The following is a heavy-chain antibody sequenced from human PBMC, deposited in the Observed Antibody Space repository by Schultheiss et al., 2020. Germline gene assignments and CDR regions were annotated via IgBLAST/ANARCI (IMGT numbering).Heavy chain of an antibody. J-gene: IGHJ3*02. CDR1: GFTFSSCG. Sequence: RGALRLSCAASGFTFSSCGMHWVRQAPGKGLEWVSYISGSGGSTYYADSVKGRFTISRDNSKNTLYLQMNSLRAEDTAVYNCAKPAGYNWNDDAFDIWGQGTMVTVSS. CDR3: AKPAGYNWNDDAFDI. D-gene: IGHD1-1*01. V-gene: IGHV3-23*01. CDR2: ISGSGGST.